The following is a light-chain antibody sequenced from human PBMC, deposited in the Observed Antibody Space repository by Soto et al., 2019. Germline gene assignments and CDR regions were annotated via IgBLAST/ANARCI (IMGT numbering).Light chain of an antibody. V-gene: IGLV4-69*01. CDR2: LKSDGSH. CDR3: QTWGTGILV. J-gene: IGLJ1*01. CDR1: SGHSNYA. Sequence: QPVLTQSPSASASLGASFKLTCTLSSGHSNYAIAWHQQQPEKGPRYLMNLKSDGSHSKGDGIPDRFSGSSSGAERYLTISSLQSEDEADYYCQTWGTGILVFGTGTKLTVL.